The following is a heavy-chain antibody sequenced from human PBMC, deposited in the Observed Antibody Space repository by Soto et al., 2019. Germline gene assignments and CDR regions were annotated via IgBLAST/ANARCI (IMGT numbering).Heavy chain of an antibody. CDR1: GYSFTSYW. CDR3: ATHKYDFWSGYPGPQFDY. V-gene: IGHV5-51*01. Sequence: GESLKISCKGSGYSFTSYWIGWVRQMPGKGLEWMGIIYPGDSDTRYSPSFQGQVTISADKSISTAYLQWSSLKASDTAMYYCATHKYDFWSGYPGPQFDYWGQGTLVTVSS. J-gene: IGHJ4*02. CDR2: IYPGDSDT. D-gene: IGHD3-3*01.